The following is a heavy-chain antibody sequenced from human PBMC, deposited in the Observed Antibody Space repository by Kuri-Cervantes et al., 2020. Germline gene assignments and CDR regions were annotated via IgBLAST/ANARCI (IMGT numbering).Heavy chain of an antibody. J-gene: IGHJ6*02. CDR2: ISAYNGNT. V-gene: IGHV1-18*01. CDR3: ARDLVITIFGVVIPAYYGMDV. CDR1: GYTFTSYG. D-gene: IGHD3-3*01. Sequence: ASVKVSCKASGYTFTSYGISWVRQAPGQGLEWMGWISAYNGNTNYAQKLQGRVTMTTDTSTSTAYMELRSLRSDDTAVYYCARDLVITIFGVVIPAYYGMDVWGQGTKVTVSS.